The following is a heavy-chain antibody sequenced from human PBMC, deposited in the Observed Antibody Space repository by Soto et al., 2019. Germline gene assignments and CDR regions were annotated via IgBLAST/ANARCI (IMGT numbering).Heavy chain of an antibody. D-gene: IGHD3-9*01. CDR3: AKSRGDILTGYYISNWFDP. Sequence: ESGGGLVQPGGSLRLSCAASGFTFSSYAMSWVRQAPGKGLEWVSAISGSGGSTYYADSVRGRFTISRDNSKNTLYLQMNSLRAEDTAVYYCAKSRGDILTGYYISNWFDPWGQGTLVTVSS. V-gene: IGHV3-23*01. J-gene: IGHJ5*02. CDR2: ISGSGGST. CDR1: GFTFSSYA.